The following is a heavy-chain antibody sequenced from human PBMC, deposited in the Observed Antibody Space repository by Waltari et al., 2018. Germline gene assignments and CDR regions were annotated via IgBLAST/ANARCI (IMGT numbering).Heavy chain of an antibody. V-gene: IGHV4-39*07. CDR2: TFYMGRP. Sequence: QVQLQESGPGLVKPSETLSLTCIVSGGSISSRDHYWGWIRQPPGKGLEWIGRTFYMGRPYFNPSLRSRVSMSVDTSNNHFSLQLNSVAAADTAVYYCARGWGVVSAYRGTPPNWFDPWGQGTLVTVSS. D-gene: IGHD3-16*02. CDR1: GGSISSRDHY. CDR3: ARGWGVVSAYRGTPPNWFDP. J-gene: IGHJ5*02.